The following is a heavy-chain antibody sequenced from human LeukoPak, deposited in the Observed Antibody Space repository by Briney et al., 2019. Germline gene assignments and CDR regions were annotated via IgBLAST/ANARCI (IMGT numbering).Heavy chain of an antibody. J-gene: IGHJ3*02. Sequence: PSQTLSLTCTVSGGSISSGDYYWSWIRQPPGKGLEWIGYIYYSGSTYYNPSLRSRVTISVDTSKNQFSLKLSSVTAADTAVYYCARVPVSITIFRLDAFDIWGQGTMVTVSS. CDR1: GGSISSGDYY. CDR3: ARVPVSITIFRLDAFDI. CDR2: IYYSGST. V-gene: IGHV4-30-4*01. D-gene: IGHD3-9*01.